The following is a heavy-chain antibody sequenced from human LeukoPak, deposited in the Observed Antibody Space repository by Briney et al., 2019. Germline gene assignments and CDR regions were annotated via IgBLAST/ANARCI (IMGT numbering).Heavy chain of an antibody. Sequence: GGSLRLSCAASGFTFSSYAMSWVRQAPGKGLEWVSAISGSGGSTYYADSVKGRFTISRDNSKNTLYLQMNSLRAEDTAVYYCAKESDFWSGYPIFFDYWGQGTLVTVPS. CDR1: GFTFSSYA. CDR3: AKESDFWSGYPIFFDY. J-gene: IGHJ4*02. CDR2: ISGSGGST. D-gene: IGHD3-3*01. V-gene: IGHV3-23*01.